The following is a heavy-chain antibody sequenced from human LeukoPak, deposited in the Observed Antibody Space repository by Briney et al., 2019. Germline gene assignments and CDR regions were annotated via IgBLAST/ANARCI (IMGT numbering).Heavy chain of an antibody. CDR2: TNPNSGGT. CDR1: GYSFTGYY. J-gene: IGHJ3*01. CDR3: ASGGGSFGDV. Sequence: ASMKVSCKASGYSFTGYYMHWVRQAPGQGLEWMGRTNPNSGGTNYAQKFQGRVTMTRDTSISTDYMELSGLRSDDTAVYYCASGGGSFGDVWGQGTMVTVSS. V-gene: IGHV1-2*06. D-gene: IGHD2-15*01.